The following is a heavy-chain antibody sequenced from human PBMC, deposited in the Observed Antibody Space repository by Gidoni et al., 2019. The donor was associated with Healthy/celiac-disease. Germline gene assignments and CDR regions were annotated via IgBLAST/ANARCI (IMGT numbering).Heavy chain of an antibody. V-gene: IGHV4-59*01. Sequence: QVQLQESGPGLVKPSETLSLTCTVSGGSISSYYWSWIRQPPGKGLEWIGYIYYSGSTNYNPSLKSRVTISVDTSKNQFSLKLSSVTAADTAVYYCARDSSGWEDWYFDLWGRGTLVTVSS. CDR1: GGSISSYY. J-gene: IGHJ2*01. CDR3: ARDSSGWEDWYFDL. CDR2: IYYSGST. D-gene: IGHD6-19*01.